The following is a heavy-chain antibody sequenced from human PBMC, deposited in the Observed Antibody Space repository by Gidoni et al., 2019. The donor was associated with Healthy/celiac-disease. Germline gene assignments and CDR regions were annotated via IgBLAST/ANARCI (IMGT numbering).Heavy chain of an antibody. CDR3: AKSWDYYDSSGYLPHNWFDP. V-gene: IGHV3-23*01. CDR1: GFTFRSYA. CDR2: ISGSGGST. Sequence: EVQLLESGGGLVQPGGSLRLYCAASGFTFRSYAMTWVRQAPGKGLAWVSAISGSGGSTYYADSVNGRFTISRDNSTNTLYLQMNCLRAEDTAVYYCAKSWDYYDSSGYLPHNWFDPWGQGTLVTVSS. D-gene: IGHD3-22*01. J-gene: IGHJ5*02.